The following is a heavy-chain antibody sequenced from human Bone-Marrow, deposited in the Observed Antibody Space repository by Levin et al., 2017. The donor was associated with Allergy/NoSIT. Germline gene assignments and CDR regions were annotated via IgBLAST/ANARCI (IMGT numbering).Heavy chain of an antibody. D-gene: IGHD4-17*01. V-gene: IGHV3-23*01. CDR3: AKDPNGDYVGAFDS. CDR2: ITGSGAVT. CDR1: GLTFSTYA. Sequence: TGGSLRLSCAGSGLTFSTYAMTWVRQAPGKALEWVSAITGSGAVTLYADSVKGRFTISRDNSKNTLYLQMNSLRAEDTALYYCAKDPNGDYVGAFDSWGQGTMVIVSS. J-gene: IGHJ3*01.